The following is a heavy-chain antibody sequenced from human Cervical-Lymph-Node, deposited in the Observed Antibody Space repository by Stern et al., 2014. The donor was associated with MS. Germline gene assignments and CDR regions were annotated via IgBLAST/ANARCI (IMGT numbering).Heavy chain of an antibody. D-gene: IGHD5-12*01. CDR2: ISGIMGTT. CDR3: AGAVGYDYLSY. J-gene: IGHJ4*02. Sequence: EVQLLESGGGLVQPGGSLRLSCAVSGITLRNYIMTWVRQAPGRGLEWVASISGIMGTTYDADSVKGRFSISSDNARNTFLQMNSLSVEDTAIYYCAGAVGYDYLSYWGQGTLVTVSP. CDR1: GITLRNYI. V-gene: IGHV3-23*01.